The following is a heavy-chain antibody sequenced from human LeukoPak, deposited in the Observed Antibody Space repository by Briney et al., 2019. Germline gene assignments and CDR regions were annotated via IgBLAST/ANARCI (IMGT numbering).Heavy chain of an antibody. Sequence: GSLRLSCAASGFTFNSYWMSWVRQAPGKGLEWVANIKQDGSQKYYVDSVKGRFTISRDNAKNSLYLQMNSLRAEDTAVYYCASASRNYYDSSGYEADAFDIWGQGTMVTVSS. V-gene: IGHV3-7*01. CDR1: GFTFNSYW. D-gene: IGHD3-22*01. J-gene: IGHJ3*02. CDR2: IKQDGSQK. CDR3: ASASRNYYDSSGYEADAFDI.